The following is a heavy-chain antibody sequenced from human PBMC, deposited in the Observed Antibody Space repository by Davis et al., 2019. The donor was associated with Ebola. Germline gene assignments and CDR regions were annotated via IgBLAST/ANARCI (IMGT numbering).Heavy chain of an antibody. CDR3: ASSHFDWLI. J-gene: IGHJ4*02. V-gene: IGHV3-7*03. CDR1: GFTFRNYW. Sequence: PGGSLRLSCVASGFTFRNYWMSWVRQAPGKGLEWVANINPDGGATLYVDSVTGRFTISRDNSKSSLYLQMNSLRAEDTAVYYCASSHFDWLICGQGTLVTISS. D-gene: IGHD3-9*01. CDR2: INPDGGAT.